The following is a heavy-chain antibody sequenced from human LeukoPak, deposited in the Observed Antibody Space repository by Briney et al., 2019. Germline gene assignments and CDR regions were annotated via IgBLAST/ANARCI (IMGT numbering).Heavy chain of an antibody. V-gene: IGHV2-70*18. J-gene: IGHJ6*02. Sequence: TLSLTCTVSGGSISSYYWSWIRQPPGKALEWLALIDWDDDKYYSTSLKTRLTISKDTSKNQGVLTMTNMDPVDTATYYCARIRSSSWYRGYYYYGMDVWGQGTTVTVSS. CDR1: GGSISSYY. D-gene: IGHD6-13*01. CDR3: ARIRSSSWYRGYYYYGMDV. CDR2: IDWDDDK.